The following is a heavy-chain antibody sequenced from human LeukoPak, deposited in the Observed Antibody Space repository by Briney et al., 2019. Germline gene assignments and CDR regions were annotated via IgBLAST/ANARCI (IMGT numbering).Heavy chain of an antibody. J-gene: IGHJ6*03. Sequence: GGSLRLSCAASGFTFSSSWMHWVRQAPGKGLVWVSRINSDESSTSYADSVKGRFTISRDNSKNTLYLQMNSLRAEDTAVYYCAKGSIVGATSYYYMDVWGKGTTVTMSS. D-gene: IGHD1-26*01. V-gene: IGHV3-74*01. CDR3: AKGSIVGATSYYYMDV. CDR1: GFTFSSSW. CDR2: INSDESST.